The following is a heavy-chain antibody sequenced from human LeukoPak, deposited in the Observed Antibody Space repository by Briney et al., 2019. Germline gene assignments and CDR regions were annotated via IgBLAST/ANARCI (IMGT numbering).Heavy chain of an antibody. CDR3: ARRSSRYYGSGSYRKYYFDY. CDR1: GGSISSYY. D-gene: IGHD3-10*01. CDR2: INHSRTT. J-gene: IGHJ4*02. Sequence: PPETLSLTCTVSGGSISSYYWSWIRQPPGKGLEWIGEINHSRTTNYNPSLKSQVTISVDMSKNQFSLKLTSVTAADTAVYYCARRSSRYYGSGSYRKYYFDYWGQGTLVTVSS. V-gene: IGHV4-34*01.